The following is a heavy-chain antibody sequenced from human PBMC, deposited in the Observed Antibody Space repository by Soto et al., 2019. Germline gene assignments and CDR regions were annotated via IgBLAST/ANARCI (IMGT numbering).Heavy chain of an antibody. Sequence: ASVKVSCKASGVSFNSNAFSWVRQAPGQGLEWLGGIIPIFTSANYAQKFQGRVTITADKSTSTACMELSSLRSEDTAVYYCARELRIAAAANWFDPWGQGTLVTVSS. V-gene: IGHV1-69*06. CDR3: ARELRIAAAANWFDP. CDR2: IIPIFTSA. D-gene: IGHD6-13*01. CDR1: GVSFNSNA. J-gene: IGHJ5*02.